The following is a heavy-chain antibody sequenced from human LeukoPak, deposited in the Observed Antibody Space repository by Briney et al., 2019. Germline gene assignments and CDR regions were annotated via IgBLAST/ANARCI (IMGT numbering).Heavy chain of an antibody. Sequence: AASVTVSCKASGYTLTNYNITWVRQAPGQGLEWMGWINTYKGDTLYAQKFQGRVTMTADTSANTAYMELRSLRFDDTAVYYCAREFGHCYGDNCFYFFDTWGQGFRVTVSS. V-gene: IGHV1-18*01. D-gene: IGHD4-23*01. CDR3: AREFGHCYGDNCFYFFDT. CDR2: INTYKGDT. J-gene: IGHJ4*02. CDR1: GYTLTNYN.